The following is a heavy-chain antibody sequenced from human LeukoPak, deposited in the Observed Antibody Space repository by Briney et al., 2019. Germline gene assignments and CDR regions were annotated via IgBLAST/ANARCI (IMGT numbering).Heavy chain of an antibody. CDR1: GFSFSTSD. Sequence: PGGSLRLSCAASGFSFSTSDMSWVRQAPGKGLEWVSLITHSGDTTYYPDSVKGRFTISRDNSKNTLFLQMNSLTAEDTAIYYCAKHCGSYSTSNFWGQGTLVIVSS. D-gene: IGHD6-6*01. V-gene: IGHV3-23*01. J-gene: IGHJ4*02. CDR3: AKHCGSYSTSNF. CDR2: ITHSGDTT.